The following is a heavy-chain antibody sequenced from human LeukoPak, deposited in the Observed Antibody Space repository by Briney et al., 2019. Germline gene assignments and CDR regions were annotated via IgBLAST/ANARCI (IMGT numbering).Heavy chain of an antibody. CDR2: IHYTGST. V-gene: IGHV4-39*01. J-gene: IGHJ2*01. Sequence: KSSETLSLTCTVSGGSLSSEKNFWGWIRQSPGKRLEWIGNIHYTGSTNYNASLKSRVSMSVDTSKNQFYLKLTSVTASDTAVYYCARGGPVPVFLITVDWFYDLWGRGTLAIVSS. CDR3: ARGGPVPVFLITVDWFYDL. CDR1: GGSLSSEKNF. D-gene: IGHD3-16*01.